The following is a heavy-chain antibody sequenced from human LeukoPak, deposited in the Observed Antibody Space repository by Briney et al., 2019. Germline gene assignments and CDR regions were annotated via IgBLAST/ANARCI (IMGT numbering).Heavy chain of an antibody. CDR1: GFTFSSYV. CDR2: ISGSGGTT. Sequence: GGSLRLSCAASGFTFSSYVMNWVRQAPGKGLEWVSAISGSGGTTYYADSVKGRFTISRNNSKNTLYLQMNSLSAEDTAVFYRAKGSTSEAWGQGTLVTVSS. CDR3: AKGSTSEA. D-gene: IGHD5/OR15-5a*01. V-gene: IGHV3-23*01. J-gene: IGHJ5*02.